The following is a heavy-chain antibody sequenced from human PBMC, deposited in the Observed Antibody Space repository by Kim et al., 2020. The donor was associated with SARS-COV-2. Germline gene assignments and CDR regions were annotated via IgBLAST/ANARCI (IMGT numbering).Heavy chain of an antibody. J-gene: IGHJ4*02. CDR3: ARQSGIAARQVSDY. D-gene: IGHD6-6*01. CDR2: IYHSGST. V-gene: IGHV4-39*01. CDR1: GDSISSANSY. Sequence: SETLSLTCIVSGDSISSANSYWGWIRQPPGTGLEWIGTIYHSGSTYYNPSLKSRVAISVDTSKSHFSLRLKSVTVADTAIYYCARQSGIAARQVSDYWGQGTLVTVSP.